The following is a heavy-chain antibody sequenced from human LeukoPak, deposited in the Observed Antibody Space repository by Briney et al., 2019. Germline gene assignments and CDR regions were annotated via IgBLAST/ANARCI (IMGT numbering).Heavy chain of an antibody. J-gene: IGHJ4*02. CDR1: GYTFTSYG. CDR2: ISPYNGNT. D-gene: IGHD5-18*01. V-gene: IGHV1-18*01. CDR3: ARGGYSSGLDS. Sequence: ASVEVSCKASGYTFTSYGITWLRQAPGQGLEWMGWISPYNGNTNYALKLQGRVTMTTDTSTSTAYMELRSLRSDDTAVFYCARGGYSSGLDSWGQGTLVTVSS.